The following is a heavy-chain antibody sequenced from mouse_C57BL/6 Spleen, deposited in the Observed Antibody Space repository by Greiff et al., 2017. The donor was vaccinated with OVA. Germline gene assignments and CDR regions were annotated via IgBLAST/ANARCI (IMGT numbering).Heavy chain of an antibody. Sequence: QVQLQQPGAELVKPGASVKMSCKASGYTFTSYWITWVKQRPGQGLEWIGDIYPGSGSTNYNEKFKSKATLTVDTSSSTAYMQLSSLTSEDSAVYDCARWGYGSSLFAYWGKGTLVTVSA. CDR3: ARWGYGSSLFAY. CDR1: GYTFTSYW. V-gene: IGHV1-55*01. CDR2: IYPGSGST. J-gene: IGHJ3*01. D-gene: IGHD1-1*01.